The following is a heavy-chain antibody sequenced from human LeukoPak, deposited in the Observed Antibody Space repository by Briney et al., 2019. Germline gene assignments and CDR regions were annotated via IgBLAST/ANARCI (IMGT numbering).Heavy chain of an antibody. CDR2: INPSGGST. D-gene: IGHD3-9*01. CDR1: GGTFSSYA. J-gene: IGHJ4*02. Sequence: AASVKVSCKASGGTFSSYAISWVRQAPGQGLEWMGIINPSGGSTSYAQKFQGRVTMTRDTSTSTVYMELSSLRSEDTAVYYCARMKGYDILTGYNYWGQGTLVTVSS. V-gene: IGHV1-46*01. CDR3: ARMKGYDILTGYNY.